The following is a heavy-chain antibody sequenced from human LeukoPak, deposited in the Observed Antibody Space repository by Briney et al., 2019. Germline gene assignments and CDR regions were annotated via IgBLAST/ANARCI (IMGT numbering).Heavy chain of an antibody. CDR2: FDPEDGET. CDR3: ATDRGLYSSSPLGYYMDV. D-gene: IGHD6-6*01. V-gene: IGHV1-24*01. CDR1: GYTLTELS. J-gene: IGHJ6*03. Sequence: ASVKVSCKVSGYTLTELSMHWVRQAPGKGLEWMGGFDPEDGETIYAQKFQGRVTMTEDTSTDTAYMELSSLRSEDTAVYYCATDRGLYSSSPLGYYMDVWGKGTTVTVSS.